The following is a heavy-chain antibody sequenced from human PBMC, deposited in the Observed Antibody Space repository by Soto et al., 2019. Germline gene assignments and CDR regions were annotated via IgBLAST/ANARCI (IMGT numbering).Heavy chain of an antibody. CDR3: AKSPNFYCSSPNCYKYYFDH. Sequence: PGGSLRLACAASWFTFNTYGMHWVRQAPGKGLEWGAVISYDGSEKYYVDSVKGRFTISKDNSKNTLYLQMNSLRPEDTAVYYCAKSPNFYCSSPNCYKYYFDHWGQGTRVTVSS. CDR1: WFTFNTYG. V-gene: IGHV3-30*18. J-gene: IGHJ4*02. D-gene: IGHD2-2*02. CDR2: ISYDGSEK.